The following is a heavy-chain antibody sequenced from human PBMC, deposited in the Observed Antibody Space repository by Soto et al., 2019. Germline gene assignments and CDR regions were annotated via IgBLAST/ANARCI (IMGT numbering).Heavy chain of an antibody. J-gene: IGHJ3*02. D-gene: IGHD2-2*01. V-gene: IGHV1-69*12. CDR3: AREGLTFGPGAVGGAFDI. Sequence: QVQLVQSGTEVRKPGSSVKVSCKASGGTFDSNAISWVRLAPGQGLEWMGGIIPIFGTINNAQKFQDRVPITAXEXAXILXMELSSLRSEDTAIYYCAREGLTFGPGAVGGAFDIWGQGTLVTVSS. CDR2: IIPIFGTI. CDR1: GGTFDSNA.